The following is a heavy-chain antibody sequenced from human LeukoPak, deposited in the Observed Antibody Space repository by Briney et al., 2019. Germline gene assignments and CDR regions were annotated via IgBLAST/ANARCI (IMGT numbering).Heavy chain of an antibody. J-gene: IGHJ5*02. CDR1: GGSISSYY. CDR3: ARVGMATNWFDP. D-gene: IGHD5-24*01. Sequence: SETLSLTCTVSGGSISSYYWSWIRQSPGKGLEWIGYIYYSGSTNYNPSLKSRVTISVDTSKNQFSLKLSSVTAADTAVYYCARVGMATNWFDPWGQGTLVTVSS. V-gene: IGHV4-59*01. CDR2: IYYSGST.